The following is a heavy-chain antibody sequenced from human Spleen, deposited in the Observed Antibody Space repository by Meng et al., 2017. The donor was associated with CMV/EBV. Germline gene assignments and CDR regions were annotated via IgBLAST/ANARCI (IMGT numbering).Heavy chain of an antibody. CDR2: TGTHGDT. V-gene: IGHV3-13*01. D-gene: IGHD6-6*01. J-gene: IGHJ4*02. CDR3: ASPYSSSSYYFDY. Sequence: GESLKISCAASGFTFSTYDMHWVRQATGKGLEWVSATGTHGDTYYADSVKGRFTVSRDNAKNSLYLQMNSLRAEDTALYYCASPYSSSSYYFDYWGQGTLVTVSS. CDR1: GFTFSTYD.